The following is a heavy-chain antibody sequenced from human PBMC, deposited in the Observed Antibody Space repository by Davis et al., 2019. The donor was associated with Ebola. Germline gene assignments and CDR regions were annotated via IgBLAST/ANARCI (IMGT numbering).Heavy chain of an antibody. CDR1: GGSISSYY. V-gene: IGHV4-4*07. Sequence: SETLSLTCTVSGGSISSYYWSWIRQPAGKGLEWIGRIYTSGSTNYNPSLKSRVTMSVDTSKNQFSLKLSSVTAADTAVYYCARDLGYSSGWFSNWFDPWGQGTLVTVSS. D-gene: IGHD6-19*01. CDR3: ARDLGYSSGWFSNWFDP. J-gene: IGHJ5*02. CDR2: IYTSGST.